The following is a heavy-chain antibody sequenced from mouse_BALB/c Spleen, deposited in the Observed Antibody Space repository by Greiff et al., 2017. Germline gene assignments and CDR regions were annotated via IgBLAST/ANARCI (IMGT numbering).Heavy chain of an antibody. J-gene: IGHJ2*01. D-gene: IGHD4-1*01. CDR1: GFTFSSYA. V-gene: IGHV5-9-1*01. Sequence: DVMLVESGGGLVKPGGSLKLSCAASGFTFSSYAMSWVRQTPEKRLEWVATISSGGSYTYYPDSVKGRFTISRDNAKNTLYLQMSSLRSEDTAMYYCARSLTGGFDYWGQGTTLTVSA. CDR3: ARSLTGGFDY. CDR2: ISSGGSYT.